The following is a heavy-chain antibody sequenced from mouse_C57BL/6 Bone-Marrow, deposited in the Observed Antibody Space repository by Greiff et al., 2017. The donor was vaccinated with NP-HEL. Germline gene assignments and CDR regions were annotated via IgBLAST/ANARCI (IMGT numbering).Heavy chain of an antibody. CDR3: ARDSNSYNAMDY. J-gene: IGHJ4*01. CDR2: IYPGSGST. Sequence: QVQLQQPGAELVKPGASVKMSCKASGYTFTSYWITWVKQRPGQGLEWIGDIYPGSGSTNYNEKFKSKATLTVDTSSSTAYMQLSSLTSEDSAVDYGARDSNSYNAMDYWGQGTSVTVSS. D-gene: IGHD2-5*01. V-gene: IGHV1-55*01. CDR1: GYTFTSYW.